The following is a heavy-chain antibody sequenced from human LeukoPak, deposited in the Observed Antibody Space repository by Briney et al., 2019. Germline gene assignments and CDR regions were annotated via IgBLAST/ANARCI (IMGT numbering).Heavy chain of an antibody. CDR2: MNPNSGGT. CDR3: APRRVAADKGFDH. D-gene: IGHD6-19*01. Sequence: GASVKVSCKASGYTFTDYYMHWMRQAPGQGPEWMGWMNPNSGGTNYAQKFQGRVTMTRDTSITTAYMELSSLRSDDTAVYYCAPRRVAADKGFDHWGQGTLVTVSS. J-gene: IGHJ4*02. CDR1: GYTFTDYY. V-gene: IGHV1-2*02.